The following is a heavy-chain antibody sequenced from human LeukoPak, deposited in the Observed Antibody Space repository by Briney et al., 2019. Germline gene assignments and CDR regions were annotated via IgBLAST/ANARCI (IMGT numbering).Heavy chain of an antibody. D-gene: IGHD6-19*01. CDR2: IYHNGGT. CDR1: GGSISGYY. Sequence: SETLSLTCAVSGGSISGYYWSWIRQPPGKGLEWIGYIYHNGGTNYNPSLQSRLTISVDTSKNQFSLKLSSVTAADTAVYYCARHLRAVAGGRYFDYWGQGTQVTVSS. V-gene: IGHV4-59*08. CDR3: ARHLRAVAGGRYFDY. J-gene: IGHJ4*02.